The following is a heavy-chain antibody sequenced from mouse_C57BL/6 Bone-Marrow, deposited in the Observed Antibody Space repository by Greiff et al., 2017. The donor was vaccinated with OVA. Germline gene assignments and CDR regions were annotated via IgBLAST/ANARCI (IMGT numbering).Heavy chain of an antibody. D-gene: IGHD1-1*01. CDR3: ARIRDGSSSWYFDV. J-gene: IGHJ1*03. V-gene: IGHV1-55*01. CDR1: GYTFTSYW. Sequence: QVQLQQPGAELVKPGASVKMSCKASGYTFTSYWITWVKQRPGQGLEWIGDIYPGSGSTNYNEKFKSKATLTVDTSSSTAYMQLSSLTSEDSAVYYCARIRDGSSSWYFDVWGTGTTVTVSS. CDR2: IYPGSGST.